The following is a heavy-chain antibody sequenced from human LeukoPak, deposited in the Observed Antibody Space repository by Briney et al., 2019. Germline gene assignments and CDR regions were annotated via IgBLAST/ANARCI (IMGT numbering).Heavy chain of an antibody. J-gene: IGHJ4*02. CDR2: IYYSGST. V-gene: IGHV4-30-4*01. CDR3: ARVRSAYCGGDCHHIDY. D-gene: IGHD2-21*02. CDR1: GGSISSGDYY. Sequence: SETLSLTCTVSGGSISSGDYYWSWIRQPPGKGPEWIGYIYYSGSTYYNPSLKSRVTISVDTSKNQFSLKLSSVTAADTAVYYCARVRSAYCGGDCHHIDYWGQGTLVTVSS.